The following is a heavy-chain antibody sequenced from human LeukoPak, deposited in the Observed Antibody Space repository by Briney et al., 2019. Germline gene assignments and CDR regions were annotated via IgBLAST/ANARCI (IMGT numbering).Heavy chain of an antibody. D-gene: IGHD2-21*01. V-gene: IGHV1-2*02. Sequence: ASVKVSCKTSGYTFTDYYMHWVRQAPGQGLEWMGWINPNSGVTSSARKFQGRDTMTRDTSITTVYMEVRWLTSDDTAIYYCARADRLDGAPYLIGPWGQGTLVTVSS. CDR2: INPNSGVT. CDR1: GYTFTDYY. J-gene: IGHJ5*02. CDR3: ARADRLDGAPYLIGP.